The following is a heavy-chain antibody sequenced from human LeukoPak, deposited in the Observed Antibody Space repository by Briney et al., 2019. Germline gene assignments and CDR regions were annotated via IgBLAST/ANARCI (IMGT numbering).Heavy chain of an antibody. CDR3: ARALYYYYYYMDV. J-gene: IGHJ6*03. V-gene: IGHV4-59*01. CDR2: IYYSGST. Sequence: SETLSLTCTVSGGSISSYYRSWIRQPPGKGLEWIGYIYYSGSTNYNPSLKSRVTISVDTSKNQFSLKLSSVTAADTAVYYCARALYYYYYYMDVWGKGTTVTVSS. CDR1: GGSISSYY.